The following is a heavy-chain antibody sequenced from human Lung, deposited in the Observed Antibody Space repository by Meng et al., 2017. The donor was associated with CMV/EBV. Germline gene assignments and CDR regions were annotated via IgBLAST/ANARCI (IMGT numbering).Heavy chain of an antibody. Sequence: QVQLQVPGPGLLKPSETLSLPCAVSGCSISTYYWSWIRQPPGKGLEWIGNNYYSGSTNYNPSLASRVTISVDSSKNQFSLKLSSVTAADTAVYYCARHQNGGTYPLDYWGQGTLVTVSS. D-gene: IGHD3-16*02. J-gene: IGHJ4*02. V-gene: IGHV4-59*08. CDR3: ARHQNGGTYPLDY. CDR2: NYYSGST. CDR1: GCSISTYY.